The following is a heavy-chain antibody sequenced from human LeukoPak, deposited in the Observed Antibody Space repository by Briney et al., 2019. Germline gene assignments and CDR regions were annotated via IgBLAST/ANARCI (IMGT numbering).Heavy chain of an antibody. Sequence: GGSLRLSCAASGFIFSIYSMNWVRQAPGKGPEWVSSISSSSSYIYYADSMKGRSTISRDNAKSSLYLQMNSLRAEDTAVYYCARDNVQWLVRGGGDYWGQGTLVTVSS. D-gene: IGHD6-19*01. CDR2: ISSSSSYI. J-gene: IGHJ4*02. CDR1: GFIFSIYS. CDR3: ARDNVQWLVRGGGDY. V-gene: IGHV3-21*04.